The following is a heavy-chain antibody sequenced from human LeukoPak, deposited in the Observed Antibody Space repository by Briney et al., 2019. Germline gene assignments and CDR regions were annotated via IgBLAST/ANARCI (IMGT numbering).Heavy chain of an antibody. Sequence: GRPLRLSCAASGFTFSSYGMHWVRQAPGKGREGVAVISYDGSNKYYADCVKGRFTIYRDNSKNTLYLQMNSLRAEDTAVYYCAKDHDMVRGILYYFDYWGQGTLVTVSS. V-gene: IGHV3-30*18. CDR2: ISYDGSNK. CDR1: GFTFSSYG. CDR3: AKDHDMVRGILYYFDY. J-gene: IGHJ4*02. D-gene: IGHD3-10*01.